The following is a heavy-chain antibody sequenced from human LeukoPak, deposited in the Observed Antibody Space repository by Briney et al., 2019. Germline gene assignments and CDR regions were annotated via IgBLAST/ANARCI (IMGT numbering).Heavy chain of an antibody. CDR2: IYYSGST. CDR3: ASLAITMIPN. Sequence: SETLSLTCTVSGGSISSSSYYWGWIRQPPGKGLEWIGSIYYSGSTYYNPSLKSRVTISVDTSKNQFSLKLSSVTAADTAVYYCASLAITMIPNWGQGTLVTVSS. D-gene: IGHD3-22*01. CDR1: GGSISSSSYY. J-gene: IGHJ4*02. V-gene: IGHV4-39*01.